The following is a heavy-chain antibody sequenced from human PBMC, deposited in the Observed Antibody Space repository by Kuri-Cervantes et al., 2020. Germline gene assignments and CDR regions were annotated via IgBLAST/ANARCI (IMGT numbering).Heavy chain of an antibody. CDR1: GGSFSGYY. Sequence: SETLSLTCAVYGGSFSGYYWSWIRQPPGKGLEWIGEINHSGSTYYNPSLKSRVTISVDTSKNQFSLKLSAVTAADTAVYYCATAVPFGYWGQGTPVTVSS. CDR2: INHSGST. J-gene: IGHJ4*02. CDR3: ATAVPFGY. V-gene: IGHV4-34*01.